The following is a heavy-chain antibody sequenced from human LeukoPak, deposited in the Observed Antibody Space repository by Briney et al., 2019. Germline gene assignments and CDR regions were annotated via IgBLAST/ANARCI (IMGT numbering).Heavy chain of an antibody. CDR3: TTELGGYEIDY. J-gene: IGHJ4*02. CDR2: IKSKTDGGTT. CDR1: GFTFSNAW. V-gene: IGHV3-15*01. Sequence: GSLRLSCAASGFTFSNAWMSWVRPAPGKGLEWVSRIKSKTDGGTTDYAAPVKGRFTISRDDSKNTLYLQMNSLKTEDTAVYYCTTELGGYEIDYWAREPWSPSPQ. D-gene: IGHD5-12*01.